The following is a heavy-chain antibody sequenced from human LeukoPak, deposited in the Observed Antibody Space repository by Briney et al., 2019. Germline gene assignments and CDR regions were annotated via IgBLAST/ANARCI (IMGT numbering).Heavy chain of an antibody. J-gene: IGHJ4*02. V-gene: IGHV3-53*01. Sequence: PGGSLRLSCAASGFSVSSNYMSWVRQAPGKGLEWVSVIYNSGTTYYADSVRGRFTISRENAKNSLYLQMNSLRAGDTAIYFCTRGRGGYSDYWGQGTLVTVSS. D-gene: IGHD2-15*01. CDR2: IYNSGTT. CDR1: GFSVSSNY. CDR3: TRGRGGYSDY.